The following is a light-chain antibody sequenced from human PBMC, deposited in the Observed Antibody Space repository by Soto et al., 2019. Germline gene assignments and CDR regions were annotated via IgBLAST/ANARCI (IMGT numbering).Light chain of an antibody. Sequence: DIQMTQSPSTLSGSVGDRVTITCRASQTISSWLAWYQQKPGKAPKLLIYKASTFKSGVPSRFSGSGSGTEFTLTISSLQPDDFATYYCQHYSSYSEAFGRGTKVELK. CDR2: KAS. CDR3: QHYSSYSEA. V-gene: IGKV1-5*03. CDR1: QTISSW. J-gene: IGKJ1*01.